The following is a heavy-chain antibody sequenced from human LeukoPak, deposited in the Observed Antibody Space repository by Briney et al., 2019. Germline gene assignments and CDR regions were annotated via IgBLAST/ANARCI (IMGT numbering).Heavy chain of an antibody. CDR1: GGSINSSSFY. D-gene: IGHD6-19*01. V-gene: IGHV4-39*01. CDR2: FFYSGST. J-gene: IGHJ4*02. Sequence: PSETLSLTCTVSGGSINSSSFYWGWIRQPPGKGLEWIGSFFYSGSTYYSPSLKSRVTISVDTSKNQFSLKLTPVTAADTAVYYCARGITVSGHFDYWGQGTLVTVSS. CDR3: ARGITVSGHFDY.